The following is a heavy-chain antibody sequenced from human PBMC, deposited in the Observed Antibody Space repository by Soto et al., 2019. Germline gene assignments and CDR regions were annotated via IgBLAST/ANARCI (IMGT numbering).Heavy chain of an antibody. D-gene: IGHD2-15*01. J-gene: IGHJ5*02. V-gene: IGHV3-23*01. CDR2: ITGSGDSA. Sequence: LRLSFAASGFVFSNYATTWVRQAPGKGLEWVSAITGSGDSAYYADAVKGRFTISRDNSNNKLSLQMNSLRADDTAVYYCTKVLTPEKFYLSESWGQGTLVSVSS. CDR3: TKVLTPEKFYLSES. CDR1: GFVFSNYA.